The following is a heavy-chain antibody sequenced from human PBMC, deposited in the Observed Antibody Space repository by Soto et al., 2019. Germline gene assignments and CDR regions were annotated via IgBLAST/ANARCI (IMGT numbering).Heavy chain of an antibody. CDR1: GFTFSSYG. Sequence: QVQLMESGGSVLQPGRSLRLSCAASGFTFSSYGMHWVRQAPGKGLEWVTIISNDGSIQYYGDSVKGRFTVSRDNSKITLFLEMTSLTAEDTATYYCAKDRRDSSGTCSRCFGMDVWGQGTTVTVSS. CDR3: AKDRRDSSGTCSRCFGMDV. V-gene: IGHV3-30*18. D-gene: IGHD3-22*01. J-gene: IGHJ6*02. CDR2: ISNDGSIQ.